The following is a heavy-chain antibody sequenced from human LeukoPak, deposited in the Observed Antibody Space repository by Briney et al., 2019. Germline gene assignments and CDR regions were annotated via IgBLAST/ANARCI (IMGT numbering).Heavy chain of an antibody. V-gene: IGHV3-21*01. CDR1: GFTFSDYI. CDR3: ARRVPYFDY. D-gene: IGHD4/OR15-4a*01. Sequence: PGGSLRLSCAASGFTFSDYIMTWARQAPGKGLEWVSSISGSSSYIYYADSLKGRFTISRDNAKNSLFLQMNSLRAEDTAVYYCARRVPYFDYWGQGDLVTVSS. CDR2: ISGSSSYI. J-gene: IGHJ4*02.